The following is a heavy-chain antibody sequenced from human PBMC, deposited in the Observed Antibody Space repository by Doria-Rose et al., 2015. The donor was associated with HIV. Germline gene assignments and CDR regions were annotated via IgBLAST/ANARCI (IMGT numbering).Heavy chain of an antibody. CDR2: IYSSGST. CDR3: ARFRPSRGIYYSLDV. CDR1: GGSISSYY. J-gene: IGHJ6*03. D-gene: IGHD3-10*01. Sequence: QVQLQESGPGLVKPAETLSLTCTVSGGSISSYYWNWIRQPPGKGLEWIGYIYSSGSTHYNPSLKSRVTISIDTPKNQFPRKRSTVTAADTAVYYCARFRPSRGIYYSLDVWGKGTTVTVSS. V-gene: IGHV4-4*09.